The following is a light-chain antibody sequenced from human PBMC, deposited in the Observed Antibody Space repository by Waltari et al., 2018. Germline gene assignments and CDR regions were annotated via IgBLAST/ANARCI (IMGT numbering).Light chain of an antibody. Sequence: QSALTQPASVSGSPGQSTTISCTGSSSDLGAYKYVSWYQQHPGKAPKLMLYDVSNPPSGGSNRFSGCQSCNTASLAISGLLAEDEANYYCASYTSITVIFGGGTKLTVL. V-gene: IGLV2-14*03. CDR3: ASYTSITVI. CDR1: SSDLGAYKY. J-gene: IGLJ2*01. CDR2: DVS.